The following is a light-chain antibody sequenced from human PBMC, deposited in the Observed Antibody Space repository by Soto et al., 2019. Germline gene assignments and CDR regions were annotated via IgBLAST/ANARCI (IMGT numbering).Light chain of an antibody. Sequence: DIQMTQSPSSLSASVGDRVTITCRASQSISTYLNWYQQKPGKAPKLLIYAASSLQSGVPSRFSGSGSGTAFTLTISSLQPEDFATYYGQQSYSSSWTFGQGIKVEIK. CDR1: QSISTY. J-gene: IGKJ1*01. V-gene: IGKV1-39*01. CDR3: QQSYSSSWT. CDR2: AAS.